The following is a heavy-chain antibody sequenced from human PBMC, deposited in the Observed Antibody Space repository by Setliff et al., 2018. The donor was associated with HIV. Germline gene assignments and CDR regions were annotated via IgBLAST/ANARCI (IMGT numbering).Heavy chain of an antibody. D-gene: IGHD3-3*01. CDR1: GESFSGYY. CDR3: ARPLSTSYNFWGDAFAV. J-gene: IGHJ3*01. CDR2: INHSGNT. V-gene: IGHV4-34*01. Sequence: PSETLSLTCAVFGESFSGYYWSWIRQPPGKGLEWIGEINHSGNTNYNPSLESRVTISIDTSKNQFSLKLSSVTAADTAVYYCARPLSTSYNFWGDAFAVWGQGTVVTVSS.